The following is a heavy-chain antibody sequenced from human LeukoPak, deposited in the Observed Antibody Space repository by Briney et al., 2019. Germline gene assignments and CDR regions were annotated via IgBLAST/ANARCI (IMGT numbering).Heavy chain of an antibody. J-gene: IGHJ4*02. V-gene: IGHV5-10-1*01. CDR3: ARGYWRGGSCYSFYY. Sequence: GASPSICCNGSGYISTSYWIWWGRPMPGEGLELVGRFDTRDTYTNYSPSFQPHVTISADKSISTAYLQCSSLKASETAMYYSARGYWRGGSCYSFYYWGQGTLVTVSS. CDR2: FDTRDTYT. CDR1: GYISTSYW. D-gene: IGHD2-15*01.